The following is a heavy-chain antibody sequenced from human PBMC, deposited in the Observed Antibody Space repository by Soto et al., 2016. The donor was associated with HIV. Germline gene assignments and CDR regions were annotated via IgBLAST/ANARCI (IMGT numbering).Heavy chain of an antibody. CDR1: GFTFSNAW. D-gene: IGHD2-15*01. CDR2: IKSKTDGGTT. CDR3: SGGSSRRGGGTTFDY. V-gene: IGHV3-15*01. Sequence: EVQLVESGGGLVKPGGSLRLSCAASGFTFSNAWMSWVRQAPGKGLEWVGRIKSKTDGGTTDYAAPVKGRFTISRDDSKNTLYLQMNSLKTEDTAVYYRSGGSSRRGGGTTFDYWGQGTLVTVSS. J-gene: IGHJ4*02.